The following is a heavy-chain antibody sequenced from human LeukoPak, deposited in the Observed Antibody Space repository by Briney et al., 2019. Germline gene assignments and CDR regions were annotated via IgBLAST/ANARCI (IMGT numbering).Heavy chain of an antibody. D-gene: IGHD1-26*01. CDR3: ANQIVPAASPRYSGSYYVRRHFDY. V-gene: IGHV3-23*01. J-gene: IGHJ4*02. CDR1: GFTFSSYA. Sequence: GGSLRLSCAASGFTFSSYAMSWVRQAPGKGLEWVSAISGSGGSTYYADSVKGRFTISRDNSKNTLYLQMNSLRAEDTAVYYCANQIVPAASPRYSGSYYVRRHFDYWGQGTLVTVSS. CDR2: ISGSGGST.